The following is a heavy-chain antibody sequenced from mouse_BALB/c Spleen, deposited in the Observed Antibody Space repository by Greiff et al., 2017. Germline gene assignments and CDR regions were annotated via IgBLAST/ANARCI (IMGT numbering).Heavy chain of an antibody. D-gene: IGHD2-14*01. CDR3: ARHYRYDGEDYFDY. J-gene: IGHJ2*01. CDR2: IYPGSGST. V-gene: IGHV1-77*01. CDR1: GYTFTDYV. Sequence: QVQLKESGPELVKPGASVKMSCKASGYTFTDYVISWVKQRTGQGLEWIGEIYPGSGSTYYNEKFKGKATLTADKSSNTAYMQLSSLTSEDSAVYFCARHYRYDGEDYFDYWGQGTTLTVSS.